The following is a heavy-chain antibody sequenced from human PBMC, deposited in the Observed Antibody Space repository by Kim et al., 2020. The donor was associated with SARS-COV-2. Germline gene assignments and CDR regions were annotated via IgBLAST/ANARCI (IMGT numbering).Heavy chain of an antibody. V-gene: IGHV3-23*01. Sequence: GGSLRLSCAASGFTFSSYAMSWVRQAPGKGLEWVSAISGSGGSTYYADSVKGRFTISRDNSKNTLYLQMNSLRAEDTAVYYCAKVFRRANVLRYFDWFLTVDYWGQGTLVTVSS. CDR1: GFTFSSYA. CDR3: AKVFRRANVLRYFDWFLTVDY. D-gene: IGHD3-9*01. J-gene: IGHJ4*02. CDR2: ISGSGGST.